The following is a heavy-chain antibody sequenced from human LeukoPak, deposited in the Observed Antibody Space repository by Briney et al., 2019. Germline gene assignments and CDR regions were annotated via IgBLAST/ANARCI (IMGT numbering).Heavy chain of an antibody. CDR1: GYSISSDYY. CDR2: IYQSVST. D-gene: IGHD4-17*01. Sequence: PPETLSLTCAVSGYSISSDYYWGWIRQPSGKGLEWIGSIYQSVSTYYNPSLKSRVTISVDTSKNQFSLKLSSVTAADMAVYYCARNKSTVTTSRHDAFDIWGQGTMVTVSS. CDR3: ARNKSTVTTSRHDAFDI. V-gene: IGHV4-38-2*01. J-gene: IGHJ3*02.